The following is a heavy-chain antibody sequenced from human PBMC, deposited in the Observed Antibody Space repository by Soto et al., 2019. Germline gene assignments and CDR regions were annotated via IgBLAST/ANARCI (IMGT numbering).Heavy chain of an antibody. J-gene: IGHJ4*02. CDR2: ISGSGGST. CDR3: AINNYYDSSGPWYFDY. CDR1: GFTFSSYA. V-gene: IGHV3-23*01. Sequence: GGSLRLSCAASGFTFSSYAVSWVRQAPGKGLEWVSAISGSGGSTYYADSVKGRFTISRDNSKNTLYLQMNSLRAEDTAVYYCAINNYYDSSGPWYFDYWGQGTLVTVSS. D-gene: IGHD3-22*01.